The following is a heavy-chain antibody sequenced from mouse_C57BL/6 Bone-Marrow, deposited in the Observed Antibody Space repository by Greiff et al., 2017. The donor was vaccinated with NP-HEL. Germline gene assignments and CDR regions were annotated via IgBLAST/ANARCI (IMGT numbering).Heavy chain of an antibody. CDR1: GFNIKNTY. J-gene: IGHJ4*01. Sequence: EVKLVESVAELVRPGASLKLSCTASGFNIKNTYMHWVKQRPEQGLEWIGRIDPANGNTKYAPKFQGKATITADTSSNTAYLQLSSLTSEDTAIYYCAADSSGYDYAMDYWGQGTSVTVSS. CDR2: IDPANGNT. V-gene: IGHV14-3*01. CDR3: AADSSGYDYAMDY. D-gene: IGHD3-2*02.